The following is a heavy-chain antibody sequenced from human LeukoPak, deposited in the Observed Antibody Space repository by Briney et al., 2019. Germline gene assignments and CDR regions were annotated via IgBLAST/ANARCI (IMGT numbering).Heavy chain of an antibody. J-gene: IGHJ3*02. V-gene: IGHV4-34*01. D-gene: IGHD2-2*01. CDR1: GVSFSGYY. Sequence: SETLSLTCAVYGVSFSGYYWSWIRQPPGKGLEWIGEINHSGSTNYNPSLKGRVTISVDTSKNQFSLKLSSVTAADTAVYYCAREAYCSSTSCYRRGHAFDIWGQGTMVTVSS. CDR3: AREAYCSSTSCYRRGHAFDI. CDR2: INHSGST.